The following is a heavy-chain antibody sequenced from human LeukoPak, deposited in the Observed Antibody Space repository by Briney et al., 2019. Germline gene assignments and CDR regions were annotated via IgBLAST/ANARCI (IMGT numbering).Heavy chain of an antibody. CDR3: ARSSGYSYGYDY. J-gene: IGHJ4*02. Sequence: ASVKVSCKASGYTFTSYAMHWVRQAPGQRLEWMGWINAGNGNTKYSQKFQGRVTITRDTSASTAYIELSSLRSEDTAVYYCARSSGYSYGYDYWGQGTLVTVSS. D-gene: IGHD5-18*01. CDR2: INAGNGNT. V-gene: IGHV1-3*01. CDR1: GYTFTSYA.